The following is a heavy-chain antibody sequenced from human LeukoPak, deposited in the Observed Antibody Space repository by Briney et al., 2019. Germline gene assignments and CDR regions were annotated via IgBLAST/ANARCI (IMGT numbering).Heavy chain of an antibody. D-gene: IGHD6-19*01. Sequence: ASVKVSCKASGYTFTSYAMHWVRQAPGQRLEWMGWINAGNGNTKYSQKFQGRVTITRDTSASTAYMELSSLRSEDTAVYYCARGGYSSDPCRLWGYWGQGTLVTVSS. V-gene: IGHV1-3*01. CDR2: INAGNGNT. J-gene: IGHJ4*02. CDR1: GYTFTSYA. CDR3: ARGGYSSDPCRLWGY.